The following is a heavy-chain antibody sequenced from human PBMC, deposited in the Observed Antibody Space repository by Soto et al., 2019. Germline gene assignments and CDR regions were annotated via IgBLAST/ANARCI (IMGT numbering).Heavy chain of an antibody. CDR2: IYSGVGT. Sequence: PGGSLRLSCAASGLSVSSNDMSWVRQAPGKGLEWVAVIYSGVGTYYADSVKGRFTISRDNSKNTLYLQMNSLRAEDTALYYCARDCSGSSCYSSGFDYWGQGTLVTVSS. D-gene: IGHD2-15*01. CDR1: GLSVSSND. V-gene: IGHV3-53*01. CDR3: ARDCSGSSCYSSGFDY. J-gene: IGHJ4*02.